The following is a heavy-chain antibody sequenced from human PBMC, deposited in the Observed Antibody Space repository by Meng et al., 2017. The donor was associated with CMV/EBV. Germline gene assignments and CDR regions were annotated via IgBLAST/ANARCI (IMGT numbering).Heavy chain of an antibody. V-gene: IGHV2-70D*14. CDR2: IDWDDDK. CDR1: GFSLSTSGMR. CDR3: ARTLHYYGSGSSWFDP. J-gene: IGHJ5*02. Sequence: SGPTLVKPTQTLTLTCTFSGFSLSTSGMRVSWIRQPPGKALEWLARIDWDDDKFYSTSLKTRLTISKDTSKNQVVLTMTNMDPVDTATYYCARTLHYYGSGSSWFDPWGQGTLVTVSS. D-gene: IGHD3-10*01.